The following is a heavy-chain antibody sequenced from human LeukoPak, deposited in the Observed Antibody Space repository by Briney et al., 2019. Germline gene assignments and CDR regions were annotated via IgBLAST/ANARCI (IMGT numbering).Heavy chain of an antibody. CDR2: IDSSSNTI. V-gene: IGHV3-48*04. D-gene: IGHD6-13*01. CDR1: GFTFSSYT. CDR3: AKEGRIAAAGRGWFDP. J-gene: IGHJ5*02. Sequence: GGSLRLSCATSGFTFSSYTMNWVRQSPGKGLEWISYIDSSSNTIYYADSVKGRFTISRDNAKNSLYLQMNSLRVEDTAVYYCAKEGRIAAAGRGWFDPWGQGTLVTISS.